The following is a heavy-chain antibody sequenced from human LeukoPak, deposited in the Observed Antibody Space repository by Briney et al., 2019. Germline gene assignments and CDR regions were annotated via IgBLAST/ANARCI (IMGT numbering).Heavy chain of an antibody. CDR1: GFTFSSYG. CDR2: ISYDGSNK. CDR3: AKDEVDTAMAARIDY. Sequence: GRSLRLSWAASGFTFSSYGMHWVRQAPGKGLEWVAVISYDGSNKYYADSVKGRFTISRDNSKNTLYLQMNSLRAEDTAVYYCAKDEVDTAMAARIDYWGQGTLVTVSS. D-gene: IGHD5-18*01. J-gene: IGHJ4*02. V-gene: IGHV3-30*18.